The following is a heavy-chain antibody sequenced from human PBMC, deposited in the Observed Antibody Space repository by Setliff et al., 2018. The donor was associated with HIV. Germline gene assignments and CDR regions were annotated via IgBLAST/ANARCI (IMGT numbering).Heavy chain of an antibody. V-gene: IGHV4-34*01. Sequence: PSETLSLTCAVYGGSFSGHYWSWIRQPPGKGMEWIGEVNHRGSTNYNPSLKSRVTISVDRSKNQFSLKMTSVTAADTAVYYCARGDHRIIAAAGSGWFDPWGQGTLVTVSS. J-gene: IGHJ5*02. D-gene: IGHD6-13*01. CDR1: GGSFSGHY. CDR2: VNHRGST. CDR3: ARGDHRIIAAAGSGWFDP.